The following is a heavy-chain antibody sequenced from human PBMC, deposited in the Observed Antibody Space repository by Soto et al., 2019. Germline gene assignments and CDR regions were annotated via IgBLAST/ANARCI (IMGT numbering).Heavy chain of an antibody. CDR2: IYWDDAK. J-gene: IGHJ4*02. V-gene: IGHV2-5*02. Sequence: QITLKESGPTLVKPTQTLTLTCTFSGFSLSTSGVGVGWIRQPPGKALEWLALIYWDDAKEYSPSLKSRLTITQDTPKTPVVHITTNMHPVDTATNYRANKGGGDRFLDYWGQGTLVTVSS. D-gene: IGHD3-16*01. CDR1: GFSLSTSGVG. CDR3: ANKGGGDRFLDY.